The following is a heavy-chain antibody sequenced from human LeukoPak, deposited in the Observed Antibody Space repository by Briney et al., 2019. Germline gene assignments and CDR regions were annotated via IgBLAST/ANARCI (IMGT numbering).Heavy chain of an antibody. D-gene: IGHD4-11*01. CDR3: ARSGFYSNTITWGYWYFDL. V-gene: IGHV4-4*07. CDR1: GGSISSYY. Sequence: SETLSLTCTVSGGSISSYYWSWIRQPAGKGLEWIGRIYTSGSTNYNPSFKSRVTMSVDTSKNQFSLKLSSVTAADTAVYYCARSGFYSNTITWGYWYFDLWGRGTLVTVSS. CDR2: IYTSGST. J-gene: IGHJ2*01.